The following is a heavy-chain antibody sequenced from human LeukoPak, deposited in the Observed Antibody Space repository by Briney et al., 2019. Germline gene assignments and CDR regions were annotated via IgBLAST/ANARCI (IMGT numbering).Heavy chain of an antibody. D-gene: IGHD6-19*01. CDR3: ARDAAPGLGYYFDY. CDR1: GFTFSSYS. V-gene: IGHV3-21*01. J-gene: IGHJ4*02. CDR2: ISSSSSYI. Sequence: GGSLRLSCAASGFTFSSYSMNWVRQAPGKGLEWVSSISSSSSYIYYADSVKGRFTISRDNAKNSLYLQMNSLRAEDTAVYYCARDAAPGLGYYFDYWGQGTLVTVSS.